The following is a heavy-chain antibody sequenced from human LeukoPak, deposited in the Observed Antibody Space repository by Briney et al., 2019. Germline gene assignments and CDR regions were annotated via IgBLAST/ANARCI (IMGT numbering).Heavy chain of an antibody. Sequence: SETLSLTCTVSGGSISSYYWSWIRQPPGKGLEWIGYIYTSGSTNYNPSLKSRVTISVDTSKNQFSLKLSSVTAADTAVYYCARWVGASVLSDYWGQGTLVTVSS. CDR1: GGSISSYY. CDR2: IYTSGST. V-gene: IGHV4-4*09. J-gene: IGHJ4*02. CDR3: ARWVGASVLSDY. D-gene: IGHD1-26*01.